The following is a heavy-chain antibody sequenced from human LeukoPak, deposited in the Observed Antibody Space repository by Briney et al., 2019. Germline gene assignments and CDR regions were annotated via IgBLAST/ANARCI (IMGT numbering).Heavy chain of an antibody. CDR3: ARRRLAQESIRPGIDAFDV. CDR1: GYRFDIYW. V-gene: IGHV5-51*01. CDR2: IYPGDSDT. D-gene: IGHD3-16*01. J-gene: IGHJ3*01. Sequence: GESLKISCHGSGYRFDIYWITWVRQMPGKGLEFIGFIYPGDSDTRYSPSFQGQVTMAADKSISTAYLHLKASDTAIYYCARRRLAQESIRPGIDAFDVWGQGTVVTVSA.